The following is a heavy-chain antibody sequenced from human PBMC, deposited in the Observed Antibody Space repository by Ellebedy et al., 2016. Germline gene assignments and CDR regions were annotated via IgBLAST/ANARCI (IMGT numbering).Heavy chain of an antibody. D-gene: IGHD3-22*01. V-gene: IGHV5-51*01. CDR3: AYDSSGYYSPRGNFDY. J-gene: IGHJ4*02. Sequence: ASVKVSCKGSGYSFTSYWIGWVRQMPGKGLEWMGIIYPGDSDTRYSPSFQGQVTISADKSISTAYLQWSSLKASDTAMYYCAYDSSGYYSPRGNFDYWGQGTLVTVSS. CDR1: GYSFTSYW. CDR2: IYPGDSDT.